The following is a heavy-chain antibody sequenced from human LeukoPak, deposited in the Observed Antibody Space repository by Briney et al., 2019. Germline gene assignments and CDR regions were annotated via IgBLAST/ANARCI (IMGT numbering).Heavy chain of an antibody. Sequence: PSETLSLTCTVSGGSISSSTYYRGWIRQPPGKGLEWIASIYHSGSISYNPSLKSRVTISLDTSKKQFSLKLSSVTAADTAVYYCARNLTMILAKGAFDIWGQGIMVTVSS. D-gene: IGHD3-22*01. V-gene: IGHV4-39*07. CDR2: IYHSGSI. CDR3: ARNLTMILAKGAFDI. CDR1: GGSISSSTYY. J-gene: IGHJ3*02.